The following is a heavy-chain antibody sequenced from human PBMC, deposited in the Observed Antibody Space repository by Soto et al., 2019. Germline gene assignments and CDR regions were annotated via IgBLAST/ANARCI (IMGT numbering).Heavy chain of an antibody. CDR3: ARTVVHLVIYYCDY. Sequence: QVQLQESGPGLVKPSQTLSLTCTVSGGSISSGGYYWSWIRQHPGKGLEWIGYIYYSGSTYYNPSLNSRVTISVDTSKNQYSLKLSSVTAEDTAVYYCARTVVHLVIYYCDYWGQGTQDTVSS. J-gene: IGHJ4*02. CDR2: IYYSGST. CDR1: GGSISSGGYY. D-gene: IGHD3-16*02. V-gene: IGHV4-31*03.